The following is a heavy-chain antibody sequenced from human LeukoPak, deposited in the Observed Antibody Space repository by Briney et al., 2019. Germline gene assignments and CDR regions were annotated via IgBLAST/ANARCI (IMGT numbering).Heavy chain of an antibody. CDR2: IKQDGSEK. CDR1: GFTFSTYW. J-gene: IGHJ4*02. V-gene: IGHV3-7*01. CDR3: ARDAYYGSGSPQNY. D-gene: IGHD3-10*01. Sequence: GGSQRLSCAASGFTFSTYWMSWVRQAPGKGLEWVANIKQDGSEKHYVDSVKDRFTISRDNTKNLLYLQMNSLRAEDTSVYYCARDAYYGSGSPQNYWGQGTLVTVSS.